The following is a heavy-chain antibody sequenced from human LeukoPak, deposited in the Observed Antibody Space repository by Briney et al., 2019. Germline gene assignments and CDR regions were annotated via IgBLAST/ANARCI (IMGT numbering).Heavy chain of an antibody. J-gene: IGHJ4*02. CDR3: ARVVGMATIVY. V-gene: IGHV4-61*05. CDR1: GGSISSSSYY. Sequence: SETLSLTCSVSGGSISSSSYYWGWIRQPPWKGLEWIGGIYYSGSTNYNPSLKSRVTISVDTSKNQFSLKLSSVTAADTAVYYCARVVGMATIVYWGQGTLVTVSS. CDR2: IYYSGST. D-gene: IGHD5-24*01.